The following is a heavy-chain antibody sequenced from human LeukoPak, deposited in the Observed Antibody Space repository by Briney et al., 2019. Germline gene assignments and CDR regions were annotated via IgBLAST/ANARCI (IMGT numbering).Heavy chain of an antibody. Sequence: KPSETLSLTCTVSGGSISSGGYYWSWIRQHPGKGLEWIGYIYYSGSTYYNPSLMSRVTISVDTSKNQFSLKLSSVTAADTAVYYCARENGDYVRGPYGMDVWGQGTTVTVSS. CDR2: IYYSGST. CDR3: ARENGDYVRGPYGMDV. CDR1: GGSISSGGYY. D-gene: IGHD4-17*01. J-gene: IGHJ6*02. V-gene: IGHV4-31*03.